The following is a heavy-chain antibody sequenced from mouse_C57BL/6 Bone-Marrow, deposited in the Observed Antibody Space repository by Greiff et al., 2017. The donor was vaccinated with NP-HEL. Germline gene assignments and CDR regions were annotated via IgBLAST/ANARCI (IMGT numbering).Heavy chain of an antibody. Sequence: VKLQESGAELVRPGTSVKVSCKASGYAFTNYLIEWVKQRPGQGLEWIGVINPGSGGTNYNEKFKGKATLTADKSSSTAYMQLSSLTSEDSAVYFCARSSYYSNYVGAWFAYWGQGTLVTVSA. V-gene: IGHV1-54*01. D-gene: IGHD2-5*01. J-gene: IGHJ3*01. CDR3: ARSSYYSNYVGAWFAY. CDR1: GYAFTNYL. CDR2: INPGSGGT.